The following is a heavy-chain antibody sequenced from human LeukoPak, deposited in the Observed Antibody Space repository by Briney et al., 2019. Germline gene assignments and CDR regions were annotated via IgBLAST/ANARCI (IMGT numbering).Heavy chain of an antibody. V-gene: IGHV4-30-4*01. CDR2: IYYSGST. CDR3: ARGKPWFGGDGTPDYYYYGMDV. J-gene: IGHJ6*02. Sequence: PSQTLSLTCTVSGGSISSGDYYWSWIRQPPGKGLEWIGYIYYSGSTYYNPSLKSRVTISVDTSKNQFSLKLSPVTAADTAVYYCARGKPWFGGDGTPDYYYYGMDVWGQGTTVTVSS. CDR1: GGSISSGDYY. D-gene: IGHD3-10*01.